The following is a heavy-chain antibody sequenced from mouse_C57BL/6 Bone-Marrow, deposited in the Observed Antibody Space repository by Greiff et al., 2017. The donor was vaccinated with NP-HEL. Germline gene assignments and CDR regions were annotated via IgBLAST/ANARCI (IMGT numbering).Heavy chain of an antibody. Sequence: VQLQQSGAELVRPGASVKLSCTASGFNIKDDYMHWVKQRPEQGLEWIGWIDPENGDTEYASKFQGKATITAETSSNTAYLQLSSLTSEDTAVYYCTLSTMVTTSDYWGQGTTLTVSS. D-gene: IGHD2-2*01. V-gene: IGHV14-4*01. CDR2: IDPENGDT. J-gene: IGHJ2*01. CDR1: GFNIKDDY. CDR3: TLSTMVTTSDY.